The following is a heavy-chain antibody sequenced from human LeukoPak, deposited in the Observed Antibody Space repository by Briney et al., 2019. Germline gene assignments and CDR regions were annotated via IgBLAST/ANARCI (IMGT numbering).Heavy chain of an antibody. J-gene: IGHJ4*02. CDR1: GDSISTYY. CDR3: TAEKNGSPHY. V-gene: IGHV4-4*07. Sequence: SEALSLTCTVSGDSISTYYWSWIRQPAGKGLEWIGRIFTSGSTNYNPSLKSRVTMSLDTSKNQFSLKLSSVTAADTAVYFCTAEKNGSPHYWGQGTQVTVSS. D-gene: IGHD2-8*01. CDR2: IFTSGST.